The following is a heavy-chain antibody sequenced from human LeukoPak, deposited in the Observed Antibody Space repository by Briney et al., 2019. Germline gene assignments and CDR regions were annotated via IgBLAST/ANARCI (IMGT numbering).Heavy chain of an antibody. V-gene: IGHV4-61*01. Sequence: SETLSLTCTVSGGSVSSGSYYWSWIRQPPGKGLEWSGYIYYSGSTNYNPSLKSRVTISVDTSKNQFSLKLSSVTAADTAVYYCARDLRGYGAAWVWGQGTLVTVSS. CDR1: GGSVSSGSYY. CDR3: ARDLRGYGAAWV. CDR2: IYYSGST. J-gene: IGHJ4*02. D-gene: IGHD4-17*01.